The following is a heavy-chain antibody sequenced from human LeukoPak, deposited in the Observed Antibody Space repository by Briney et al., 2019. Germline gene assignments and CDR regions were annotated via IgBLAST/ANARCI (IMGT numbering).Heavy chain of an antibody. Sequence: SETLSLTCTVSGGSISSSSYYWGWIRQPPGKGLEWIGSIYYSGSTYYNPSLKSRVTISVDTSKNQFSLKLSSVTAADTAVYYCARHFGSSGYYPGAFDIWGQGTMVTVSS. D-gene: IGHD3-22*01. CDR2: IYYSGST. CDR1: GGSISSSSYY. J-gene: IGHJ3*02. CDR3: ARHFGSSGYYPGAFDI. V-gene: IGHV4-39*01.